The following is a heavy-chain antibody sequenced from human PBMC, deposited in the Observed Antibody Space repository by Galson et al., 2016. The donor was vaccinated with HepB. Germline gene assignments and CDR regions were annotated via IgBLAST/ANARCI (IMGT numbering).Heavy chain of an antibody. CDR2: ISSSGNNK. D-gene: IGHD4-17*01. CDR3: TRLRTDYGDERDYFDY. CDR1: GFTFSSYG. V-gene: IGHV3-30*03. Sequence: SLRLSCAASGFTFSSYGMHWVRQAPGKGLEWVAVISSSGNNKYYADSEKGRFTISRDNSKNTVNLQMNSLSSEDSAVYYCTRLRTDYGDERDYFDYWGQGTLVTVSS. J-gene: IGHJ4*02.